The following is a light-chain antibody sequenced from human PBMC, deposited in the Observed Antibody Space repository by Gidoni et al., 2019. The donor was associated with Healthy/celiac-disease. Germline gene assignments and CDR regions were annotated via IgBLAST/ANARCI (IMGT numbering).Light chain of an antibody. CDR1: SSNIGAGYA. CDR2: GNS. V-gene: IGLV1-40*01. J-gene: IGLJ1*01. CDR3: QSYDSSLSARYV. Sequence: QSWLTQPPSVSGAPGQRATTSCTGRSSNIGAGYAVHWYQQLPGTAPKLLIYGNSIRPSGVPDRFSGSKSGTSASLAITGLQAEDEADYYCQSYDSSLSARYVFGTGTKVTVL.